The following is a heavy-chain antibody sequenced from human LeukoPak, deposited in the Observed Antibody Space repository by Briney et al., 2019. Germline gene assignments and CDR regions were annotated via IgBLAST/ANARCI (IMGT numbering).Heavy chain of an antibody. Sequence: GGSLRLSCAASGFTFSDYYMSWFRQAPGKGLEWVGFIRSKAYGGTTEYAASVKGRFTISRDDSKSIAYLQMNSLKTEDTAVYYCTRDRGSGGEPYYFDYWGQGTLVTVSS. V-gene: IGHV3-49*03. CDR3: TRDRGSGGEPYYFDY. CDR1: GFTFSDYY. CDR2: IRSKAYGGTT. D-gene: IGHD2-15*01. J-gene: IGHJ4*02.